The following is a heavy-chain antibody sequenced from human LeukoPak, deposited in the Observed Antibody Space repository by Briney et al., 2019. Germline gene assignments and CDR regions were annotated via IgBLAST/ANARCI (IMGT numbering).Heavy chain of an antibody. CDR1: GYSISSGYY. CDR3: ARVQLATFDY. D-gene: IGHD6-6*01. Sequence: PSETLSLTCTVSGYSISSGYYWGWIRQPPGKGLEWIGSIYHSGSTYYYPSLKSRVTISVDTSKNQFSLKLSSVTAADTAVYYCARVQLATFDYWGQGTLVTVSS. CDR2: IYHSGST. J-gene: IGHJ4*02. V-gene: IGHV4-38-2*02.